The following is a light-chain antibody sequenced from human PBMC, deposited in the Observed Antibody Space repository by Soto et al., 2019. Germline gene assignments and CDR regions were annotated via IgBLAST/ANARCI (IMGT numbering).Light chain of an antibody. CDR3: QQYYSTPQT. J-gene: IGKJ2*01. CDR2: WAS. V-gene: IGKV4-1*01. Sequence: DIVMTQSPDSLAVSLGERATINCKSSQSVLYSSNNKNYLAWYQQKPGQPPKLLIYWASTRESGVPDRFSGSGSGTDFTLTISSLQAEYVAVYHCQQYYSTPQTFGQGTKLEIK. CDR1: QSVLYSSNNKNY.